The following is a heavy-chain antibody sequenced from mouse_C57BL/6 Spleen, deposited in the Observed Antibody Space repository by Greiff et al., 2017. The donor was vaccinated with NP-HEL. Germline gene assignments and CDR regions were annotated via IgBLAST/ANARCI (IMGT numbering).Heavy chain of an antibody. D-gene: IGHD4-1*01. CDR2: IWSGGST. J-gene: IGHJ1*03. V-gene: IGHV2-2*01. Sequence: VQLQESGPGLVQPSQSLSITCTVSGFSLTSYGVHWVRQSPGKGLEWLGVIWSGGSTDYNAAFRSRLSISKDNSKSQVFFKMNSLQADDTAIYYCARSANWYPNWYFAVWGTGTTVTVSS. CDR1: GFSLTSYG. CDR3: ARSANWYPNWYFAV.